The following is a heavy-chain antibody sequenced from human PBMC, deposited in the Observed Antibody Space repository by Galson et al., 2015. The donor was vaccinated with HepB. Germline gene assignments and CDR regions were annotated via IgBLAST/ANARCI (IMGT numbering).Heavy chain of an antibody. V-gene: IGHV1-69*13. J-gene: IGHJ3*02. D-gene: IGHD2-15*01. CDR2: IIPIFGTA. CDR3: ARERRVVVVAATKYAFDI. Sequence: SVKVSRKASGGTFSSYAISWVRQAPGQGLEWMGGIIPIFGTANYAQKFQGRVTITADESTSTAYMELSSLRSEDTAVYYCARERRVVVVAATKYAFDIWGQGTMVTVSS. CDR1: GGTFSSYA.